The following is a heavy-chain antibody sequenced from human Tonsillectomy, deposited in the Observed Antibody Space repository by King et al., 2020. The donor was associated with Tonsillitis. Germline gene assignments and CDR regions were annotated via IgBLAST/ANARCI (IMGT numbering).Heavy chain of an antibody. Sequence: VQLVESGGGLVKPGGSLRLSCAASGFTFSDYYMSWIRQAPGKGLEWVSYISSSGSTIYYADSVKGRFTISRDNAKNSLYLQMNSLSAEDTAVYYCARAESRTIFGSHTSAFVSWGQGTLVTVSS. CDR2: ISSSGSTI. CDR1: GFTFSDYY. D-gene: IGHD3-3*01. J-gene: IGHJ4*02. V-gene: IGHV3-11*01. CDR3: ARAESRTIFGSHTSAFVS.